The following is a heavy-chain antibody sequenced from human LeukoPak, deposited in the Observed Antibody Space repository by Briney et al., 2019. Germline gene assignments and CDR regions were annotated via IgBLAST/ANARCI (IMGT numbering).Heavy chain of an antibody. V-gene: IGHV4-30-2*01. CDR3: ARELVAAAGTLDY. D-gene: IGHD6-13*01. Sequence: PSETLSLTCTVSGGSISSGGCYWSWIRQPPGKGLEWIGYIYHSGSTYYNPSLKSRVTISVDRSKNRFSLKLSSVTAADTAVYYCARELVAAAGTLDYWGQGTLVTVSS. CDR2: IYHSGST. CDR1: GGSISSGGCY. J-gene: IGHJ4*02.